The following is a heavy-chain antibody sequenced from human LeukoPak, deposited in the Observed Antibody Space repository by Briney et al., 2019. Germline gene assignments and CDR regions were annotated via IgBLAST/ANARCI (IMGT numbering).Heavy chain of an antibody. Sequence: PGGSLRLSCAASGFTFSSYWMNWARQAPGKGLEWIGYIYYSGSTNYNPSLKSRVTISVDTSKNQFSLKLSSVTAADTAVYYCARDGVTSGMDVWGQGTTVTVSS. CDR1: GFTFSSYW. D-gene: IGHD3-10*01. V-gene: IGHV4-59*01. CDR3: ARDGVTSGMDV. J-gene: IGHJ6*02. CDR2: IYYSGST.